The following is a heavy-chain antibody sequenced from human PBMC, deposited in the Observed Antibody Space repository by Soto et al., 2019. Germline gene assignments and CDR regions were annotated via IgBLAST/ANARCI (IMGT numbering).Heavy chain of an antibody. CDR1: GFTFSSYA. CDR3: AKDLYSSSWGYFQH. D-gene: IGHD6-13*01. CDR2: ISGSGSST. V-gene: IGHV3-23*01. Sequence: EVQLLESGGGLVQPGGSLRLSCAASGFTFSSYAMSWVRQAPGKGLEWVSAISGSGSSTYYADSVKGRFTISRDNSKNTLYLQMNSLRAEDTAVYYRAKDLYSSSWGYFQHWGQGTLVTVSS. J-gene: IGHJ1*01.